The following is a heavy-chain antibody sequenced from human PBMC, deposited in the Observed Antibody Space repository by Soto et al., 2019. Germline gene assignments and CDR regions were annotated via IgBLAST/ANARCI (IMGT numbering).Heavy chain of an antibody. Sequence: SETLSLTCSVSCGPITQSHWSWIRQPVGKGLERIGRMYTRGSANYNPSLKSRVTMSLDSSKNQFSLKMRSVTAADTAVYYCATSAIMGLEVAGHFDNWGQGTLVTVSS. J-gene: IGHJ4*02. CDR2: MYTRGSA. CDR3: ATSAIMGLEVAGHFDN. V-gene: IGHV4-4*07. CDR1: CGPITQSH. D-gene: IGHD6-19*01.